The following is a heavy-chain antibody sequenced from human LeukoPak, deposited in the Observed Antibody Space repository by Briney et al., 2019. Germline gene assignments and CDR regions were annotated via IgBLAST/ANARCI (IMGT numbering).Heavy chain of an antibody. J-gene: IGHJ4*02. CDR1: GYTFSSYD. CDR3: ARGPLTSGARYFDY. CDR2: MNPNSGST. Sequence: ASVKVSCKASGYTFSSYDINWVRQATGQGLEWMAWMNPNSGSTGYTQKFQGRVTFTRSASISTAYMELSSLRSDDTAVYYCARGPLTSGARYFDYWGQGTLVTVSS. D-gene: IGHD6-19*01. V-gene: IGHV1-8*03.